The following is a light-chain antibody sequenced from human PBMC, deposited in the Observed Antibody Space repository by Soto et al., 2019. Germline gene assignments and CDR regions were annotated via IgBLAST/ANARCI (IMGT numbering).Light chain of an antibody. J-gene: IGKJ5*01. V-gene: IGKV3-15*01. CDR2: YAS. CDR3: QQYNNWPPIT. CDR1: QSVSNN. Sequence: EIMMTQSPATLSVSPGERATLSCRASQSVSNNVAWYQQKPGQAPRLLIYYASTRATGIPARFSSSGSWTEFTLTISSLLSEDFALYYCQQYNNWPPITFGQGTRLEIK.